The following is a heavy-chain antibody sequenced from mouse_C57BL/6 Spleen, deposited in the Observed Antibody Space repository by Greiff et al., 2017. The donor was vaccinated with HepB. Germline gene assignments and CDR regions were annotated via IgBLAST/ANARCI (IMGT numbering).Heavy chain of an antibody. CDR1: GYTFTSYW. D-gene: IGHD2-4*01. CDR3: ARKLRGAMDY. V-gene: IGHV1-52*01. Sequence: QVQLKQPGAELVRPGSSVKLSCKASGYTFTSYWMHWVKQRPIQGLEWIGNIDPSDSETHYNQKFKDKATLTVDKSSSTAYMQLSSLTSEDSAVYYCARKLRGAMDYWGQGTSVTVSS. J-gene: IGHJ4*01. CDR2: IDPSDSET.